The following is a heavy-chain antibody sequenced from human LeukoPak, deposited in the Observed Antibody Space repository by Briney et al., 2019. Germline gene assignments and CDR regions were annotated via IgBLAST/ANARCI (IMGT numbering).Heavy chain of an antibody. J-gene: IGHJ4*02. V-gene: IGHV3-53*01. CDR2: ISGGGST. D-gene: IGHD3-22*01. CDR1: GFTVSDNY. CDR3: ASFYDTSGRDY. Sequence: PGGSLRLSCAASGFTVSDNYTSWVRQAPGKGLEWVSAISGGGSTYYADSVKGRFIISRDNAKNSLYLQMSGLRAEDTAVYYCASFYDTSGRDYWGQGTLVTVSS.